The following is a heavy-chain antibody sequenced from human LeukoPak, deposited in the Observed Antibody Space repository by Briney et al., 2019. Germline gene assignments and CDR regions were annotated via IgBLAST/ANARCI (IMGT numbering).Heavy chain of an antibody. CDR2: ISAYNGNT. CDR3: ARGDSYGFRYYYYYYMDV. J-gene: IGHJ6*03. CDR1: GYTFTSYG. Sequence: ASVKVSCKASGYTFTSYGISWVRQAPGQGLEWMGWISAYNGNTNYAQKLQGRVTMTTDTSTSTAYMELRSLRSDDTAVYYCARGDSYGFRYYYYYYMDVWGKGTTVTVSS. D-gene: IGHD5-18*01. V-gene: IGHV1-18*01.